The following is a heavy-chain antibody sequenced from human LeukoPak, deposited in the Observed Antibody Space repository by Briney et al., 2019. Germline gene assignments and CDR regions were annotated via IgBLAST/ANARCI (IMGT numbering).Heavy chain of an antibody. Sequence: GGSLRLSCAASGFTFSDCAMSWVRQAPGKGLEWVSGIRGSGGSTYYADSVKGRFTISRDNSKNTMYLQMNSPRAEDTAVYYCAKDVVAAPSRFDYWGQGTLVTVSS. D-gene: IGHD1-26*01. J-gene: IGHJ4*02. CDR1: GFTFSDCA. V-gene: IGHV3-23*01. CDR2: IRGSGGST. CDR3: AKDVVAAPSRFDY.